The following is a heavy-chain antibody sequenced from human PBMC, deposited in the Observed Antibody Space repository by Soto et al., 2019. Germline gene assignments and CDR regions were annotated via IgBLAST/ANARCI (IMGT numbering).Heavy chain of an antibody. Sequence: EVQLVESGGGLVKPGGSLRLSCAASGFTFSSYSMNWVRQAPGKGLEWVSSISSSSSYIYYADSVKGRFTISRDNAKNSLDLQMNSLRAEDTAVYYCASGGGSKGWFDPWGQGTLVTVSS. CDR2: ISSSSSYI. CDR1: GFTFSSYS. V-gene: IGHV3-21*01. CDR3: ASGGGSKGWFDP. D-gene: IGHD2-15*01. J-gene: IGHJ5*02.